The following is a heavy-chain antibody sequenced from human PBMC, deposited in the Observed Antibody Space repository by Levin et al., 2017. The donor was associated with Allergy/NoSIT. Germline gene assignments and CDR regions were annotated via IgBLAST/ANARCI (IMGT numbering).Heavy chain of an antibody. J-gene: IGHJ4*02. CDR1: GGSISSGSYY. Sequence: PSETLSLTCKVSGGSISSGSYYWRWIRQPAAKGLEWIGRIYSSGSANYNPSLKSRVTISVDTSKNQFSLKLSSVTAADTAVYYCARAEVGSEHWGQGTLVTVSS. CDR3: ARAEVGSEH. CDR2: IYSSGSA. D-gene: IGHD3-10*01. V-gene: IGHV4-61*02.